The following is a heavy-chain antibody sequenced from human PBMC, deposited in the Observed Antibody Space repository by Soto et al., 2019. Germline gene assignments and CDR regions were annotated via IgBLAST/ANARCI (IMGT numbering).Heavy chain of an antibody. D-gene: IGHD7-27*01. CDR1: GFTFSSYW. Sequence: GESLKISCSASGFTFSSYWMHWVLQAPGKGLVWVSRINSDGSSTSYADSVKGRFTISRDNAKNTLYLQMNSLRAEDTAVYYCARALRATGDYYYGMDVWGQGTTVTVSS. CDR2: INSDGSST. V-gene: IGHV3-74*01. CDR3: ARALRATGDYYYGMDV. J-gene: IGHJ6*02.